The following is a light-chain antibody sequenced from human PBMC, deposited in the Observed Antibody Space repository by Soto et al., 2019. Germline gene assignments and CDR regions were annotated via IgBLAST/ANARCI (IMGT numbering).Light chain of an antibody. J-gene: IGKJ1*01. Sequence: DIVMTQSPATLSVSPGERATLSCRAIQSVSTNLAWYQQNPCQAPRLLIDGASTRATGIPARFSGRGTGTEFTLIISSLQSDDFAVYYCQQYTNRPPWTFVQGTRVDLK. CDR1: QSVSTN. CDR2: GAS. V-gene: IGKV3-15*01. CDR3: QQYTNRPPWT.